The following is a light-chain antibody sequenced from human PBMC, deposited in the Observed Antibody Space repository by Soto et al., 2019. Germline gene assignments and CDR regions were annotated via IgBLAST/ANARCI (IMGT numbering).Light chain of an antibody. Sequence: ELTQSPGTLSLSPGERATLSCRASQSIGGNHLAWYQQRVGQAPRLLIYGAFNRATGIADRFSGSGSGTDFTLTISRLEPEDFAVYYCQQYAGAPRTFGQGTKVEFK. J-gene: IGKJ1*01. CDR3: QQYAGAPRT. CDR1: QSIGGNH. V-gene: IGKV3-20*01. CDR2: GAF.